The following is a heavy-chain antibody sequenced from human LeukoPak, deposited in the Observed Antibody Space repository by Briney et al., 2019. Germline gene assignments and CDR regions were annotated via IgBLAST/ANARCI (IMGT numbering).Heavy chain of an antibody. Sequence: SETLSLTCAVYGGSFSGYYWSWIRQPPGKGLEWIGEINHSGSTNYNPSLKSRVTISVDTSKNQFSLKLSSVTAADTAVYYCARDDYDFWSGYYTGLDYWGQGTLVTVSS. D-gene: IGHD3-3*01. CDR3: ARDDYDFWSGYYTGLDY. CDR2: INHSGST. CDR1: GGSFSGYY. V-gene: IGHV4-34*01. J-gene: IGHJ4*02.